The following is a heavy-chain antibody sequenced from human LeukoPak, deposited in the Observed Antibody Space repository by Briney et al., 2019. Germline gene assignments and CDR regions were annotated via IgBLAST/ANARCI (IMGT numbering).Heavy chain of an antibody. Sequence: PSETLSLTCAVYGGSFSGYYWSWIRQPPGKGLEWIGEINHSGSTNYNPSLKSRVTISVDTSKNQFSLKLSSVTAADTAVYYCARGPDYDYVWGSYRSFDYWGQGTLVTVSS. CDR1: GGSFSGYY. V-gene: IGHV4-34*01. CDR3: ARGPDYDYVWGSYRSFDY. D-gene: IGHD3-16*02. J-gene: IGHJ4*02. CDR2: INHSGST.